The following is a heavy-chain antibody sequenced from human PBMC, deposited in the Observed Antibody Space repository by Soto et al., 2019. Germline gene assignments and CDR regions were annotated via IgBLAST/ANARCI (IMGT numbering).Heavy chain of an antibody. CDR2: ISSSSATI. D-gene: IGHD6-19*01. J-gene: IGHJ5*02. CDR3: ARDKGGTVAGFNWFDP. V-gene: IGHV3-48*02. CDR1: GFKFSMFG. Sequence: ELCLQESGGDLVQPGGFLRLSCVACGFKFSMFGMNWVRQAPGKGLEWIAYISSSSATIIYGGSVEGRFTVSRDNAENSLFLQMKSLRDEDTAVYYCARDKGGTVAGFNWFDPWGHGTPVTVST.